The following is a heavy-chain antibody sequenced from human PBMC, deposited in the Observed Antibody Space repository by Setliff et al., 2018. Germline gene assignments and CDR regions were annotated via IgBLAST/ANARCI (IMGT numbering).Heavy chain of an antibody. CDR3: ATGPRDNRNFLNWLGS. J-gene: IGHJ5*01. CDR1: GITFKNAW. CDR2: IKSATEDAAT. D-gene: IGHD3-9*01. V-gene: IGHV3-15*01. Sequence: GGSLRLSCAASGITFKNAWMTWVRQAPGKGLERVGRIKSATEDAATDLAAAVKGRFTMSRDDSRNTVYLQMSSLKSEDTAIYYCATGPRDNRNFLNWLGSWGQGTLVTVSS.